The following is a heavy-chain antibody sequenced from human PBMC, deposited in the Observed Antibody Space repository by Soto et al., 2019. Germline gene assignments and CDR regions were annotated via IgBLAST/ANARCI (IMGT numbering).Heavy chain of an antibody. CDR3: AKDRGHGSPVTGGLDV. D-gene: IGHD6-19*01. V-gene: IGHV3-21*06. J-gene: IGHJ6*02. Sequence: RSLRVSCSASVFTFSRYKMNWFRQAPGKGLEWVSSISGSSNHIFHADSVKGRFTISRDNAKNSLYLQMNSLRAEDTAVYYCAKDRGHGSPVTGGLDVWGQGTTVTVSS. CDR1: VFTFSRYK. CDR2: ISGSSNHI.